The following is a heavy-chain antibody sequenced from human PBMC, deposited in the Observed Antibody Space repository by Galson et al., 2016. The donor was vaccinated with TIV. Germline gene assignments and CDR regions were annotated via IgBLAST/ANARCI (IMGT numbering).Heavy chain of an antibody. Sequence: SVKVSCKASGNIFTRDYVHWVRQAPGQGLEWMGVIDPTYGGTTFAQKFQALVTMTWDTSTSTVYMEVSGLKSDDTAVYYCIRDLGRLRDFWGQGTLVTVSS. D-gene: IGHD7-27*01. CDR3: IRDLGRLRDF. CDR1: GNIFTRDY. J-gene: IGHJ4*02. CDR2: IDPTYGGT. V-gene: IGHV1-46*03.